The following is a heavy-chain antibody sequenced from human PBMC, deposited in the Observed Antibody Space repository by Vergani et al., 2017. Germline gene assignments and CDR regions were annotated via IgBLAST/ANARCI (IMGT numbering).Heavy chain of an antibody. Sequence: VQLVESGGGLVQPGGSLRLSCAASGFTFSSYGMHWVRQAPGKGLEWVAVISYDGSNKYYADSVKGRFTISRDNSKNTLYLQMNSLRAEDTAVYYCAKGTRDGYNFWFGYWGQGTLVTVSS. J-gene: IGHJ4*02. CDR1: GFTFSSYG. D-gene: IGHD5-24*01. CDR3: AKGTRDGYNFWFGY. V-gene: IGHV3-30*18. CDR2: ISYDGSNK.